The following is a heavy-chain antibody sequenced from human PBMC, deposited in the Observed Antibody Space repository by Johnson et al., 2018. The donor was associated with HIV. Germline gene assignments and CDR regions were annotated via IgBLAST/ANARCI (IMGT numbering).Heavy chain of an antibody. CDR2: IRSKTDGGIT. Sequence: VQLVESGGGLVKPGGSLRLSCAASGFTFNNAWMGWVRQAPGKGLEWVGRIRSKTDGGITDYAAPVKGRFTFSRDDSKNTLYLQMNSLKTEDTAVYYCTTGSSGSNAFDIWGQGTMVTVSS. CDR3: TTGSSGSNAFDI. CDR1: GFTFNNAW. V-gene: IGHV3-15*01. D-gene: IGHD3-22*01. J-gene: IGHJ3*02.